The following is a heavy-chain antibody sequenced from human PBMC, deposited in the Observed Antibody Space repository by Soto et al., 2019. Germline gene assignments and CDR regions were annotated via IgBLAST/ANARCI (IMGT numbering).Heavy chain of an antibody. J-gene: IGHJ4*02. CDR2: VYYTGNT. CDR1: GDPVSSGSFY. Sequence: PSETLSLTCTVSGDPVSSGSFYWSWIRQPPGKGLEWIGYVYYTGNTNNNPSLKSRVSISIDTSKNEFSLKLRSVTAADTAVYYCARKDYDSRLDFWGQGCLVTVS. D-gene: IGHD3-22*01. CDR3: ARKDYDSRLDF. V-gene: IGHV4-61*01.